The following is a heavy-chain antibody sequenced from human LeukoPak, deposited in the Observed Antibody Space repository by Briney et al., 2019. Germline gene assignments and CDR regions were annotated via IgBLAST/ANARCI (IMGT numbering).Heavy chain of an antibody. CDR2: IIPIFGTA. V-gene: IGHV1-69*13. J-gene: IGHJ5*02. CDR3: ARSDIVVVPAAIPRYNWFDP. Sequence: SVNVSCKASGGTFSIYAISWVRQAPGQGLEWMGGIIPIFGTANYAQKFQGRVTITADESTSTAYMELSSLRSEDTAVYYCARSDIVVVPAAIPRYNWFDPWGQGTLVTVSS. CDR1: GGTFSIYA. D-gene: IGHD2-2*02.